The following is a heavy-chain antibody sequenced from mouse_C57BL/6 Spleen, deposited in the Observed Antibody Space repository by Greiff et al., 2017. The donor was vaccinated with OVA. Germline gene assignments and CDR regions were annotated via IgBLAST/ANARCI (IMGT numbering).Heavy chain of an antibody. V-gene: IGHV5-17*01. Sequence: EVKLMESGGGLVKPGGSLKLSCAASGFTFSDYGMHWVRQAPEKGLEWVAYISSGSSTIYYADTVKGRFTISRDNAKNPLFLQMTSLRSEDTAMYYCAREWVRRGYFDYWGQGTTLTVSS. CDR1: GFTFSDYG. D-gene: IGHD2-2*01. CDR2: ISSGSSTI. J-gene: IGHJ2*01. CDR3: AREWVRRGYFDY.